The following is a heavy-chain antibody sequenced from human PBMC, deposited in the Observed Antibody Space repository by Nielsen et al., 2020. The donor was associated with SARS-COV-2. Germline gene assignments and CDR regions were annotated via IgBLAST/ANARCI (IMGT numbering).Heavy chain of an antibody. D-gene: IGHD6-13*01. V-gene: IGHV3-21*01. CDR1: GFTFSSYA. CDR2: ISSSSSYI. J-gene: IGHJ4*02. Sequence: GGSLRLSCAASGFTFSSYAMHWVRQAPGKGLEWVSSISSSSSYIYYADSVKGRFTISSDNAKNSLYLQMNSLRAEDTAVYYCASVSSSWSSYYFDYWGQGTLVTVSS. CDR3: ASVSSSWSSYYFDY.